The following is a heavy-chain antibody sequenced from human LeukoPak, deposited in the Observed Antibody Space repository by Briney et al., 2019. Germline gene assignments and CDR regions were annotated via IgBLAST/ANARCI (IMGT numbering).Heavy chain of an antibody. CDR1: GFTFSTYG. CDR3: ARDGWFGDYNWFDP. J-gene: IGHJ5*02. Sequence: GGSLRLSCAASGFTFSTYGMHWVRQAPGKGLEWISYISSASNTIYYADSVKGRFTISRDNAKNSVYLQMNSLRAEDTAMYYCARDGWFGDYNWFDPWGQGTLVTVSS. D-gene: IGHD3-10*01. V-gene: IGHV3-48*01. CDR2: ISSASNTI.